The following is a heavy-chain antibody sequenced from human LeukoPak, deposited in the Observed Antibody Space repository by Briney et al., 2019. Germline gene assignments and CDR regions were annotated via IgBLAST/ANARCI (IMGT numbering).Heavy chain of an antibody. CDR1: GFTFSSYA. J-gene: IGHJ4*02. CDR3: AKGVSGWPYFLDY. Sequence: GGSLRLSCAASGFTFSSYAMHWVRQAPGKGLEWVSAISGSGGSTYYEDSVKGRFTISRDNSKNTVYPQMNSLRAEDTAVYYCAKGVSGWPYFLDYWGQGTLVTVSS. V-gene: IGHV3-23*01. D-gene: IGHD6-19*01. CDR2: ISGSGGST.